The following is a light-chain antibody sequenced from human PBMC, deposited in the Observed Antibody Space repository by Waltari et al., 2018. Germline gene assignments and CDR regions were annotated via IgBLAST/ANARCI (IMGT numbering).Light chain of an antibody. J-gene: IGLJ1*01. CDR2: EVT. CDR1: SSNY. Sequence: QSDLTQPRSVSGSPEQSVTISCTGTSSNYVSWYQQHPGKAPQLMIFEVTRRPSGVPDRFSGSKSGNTASLTISGLQAEDEADYYCCSYGGRYVFGTATKVTVL. V-gene: IGLV2-11*01. CDR3: CSYGGRYV.